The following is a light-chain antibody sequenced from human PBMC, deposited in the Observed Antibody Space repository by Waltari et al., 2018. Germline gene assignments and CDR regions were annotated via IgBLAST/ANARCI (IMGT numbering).Light chain of an antibody. V-gene: IGKV3-15*01. CDR3: QQYKNWPPYT. CDR1: QSVSSN. J-gene: IGKJ2*01. Sequence: EIVMTQSPATLSVSPGERATLSCRASQSVSSNLPWYQQKPGQAPRRLIYGASTRATGIPARFSGSGSGTEFTLTISSMQSEDFAVYYCQQYKNWPPYTFGQGTKLEIK. CDR2: GAS.